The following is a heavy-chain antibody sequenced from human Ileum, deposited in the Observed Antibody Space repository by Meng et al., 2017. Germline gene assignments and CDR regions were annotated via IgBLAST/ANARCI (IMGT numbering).Heavy chain of an antibody. CDR3: ATLSYSSLGY. Sequence: GGSLRLSCAASGITFSDYYMSWIRQAPGKGLEWVSYISNSGSNIYYVDSVKGRFTISRDNAKNSLYLQMNSLRAEDTAVYYCATLSYSSLGYWGQGNLVTVSS. D-gene: IGHD1-26*01. J-gene: IGHJ4*02. V-gene: IGHV3-11*01. CDR1: GITFSDYY. CDR2: ISNSGSNI.